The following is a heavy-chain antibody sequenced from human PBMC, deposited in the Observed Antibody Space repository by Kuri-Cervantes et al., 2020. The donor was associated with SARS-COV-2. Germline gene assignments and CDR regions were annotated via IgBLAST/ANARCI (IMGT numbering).Heavy chain of an antibody. V-gene: IGHV3-74*01. CDR3: VRDGGHWILDY. J-gene: IGHJ4*02. D-gene: IGHD1-1*01. Sequence: ETLSLTCAVSGFTFSCHWLYWVRHAPRKGLVLVSRINPDWSYTNYADSVKGRFTISRDNAKNMLFLQMNSLGAADTAVYYCVRDGGHWILDYWGQGTLVTVSS. CDR2: INPDWSYT. CDR1: GFTFSCHW.